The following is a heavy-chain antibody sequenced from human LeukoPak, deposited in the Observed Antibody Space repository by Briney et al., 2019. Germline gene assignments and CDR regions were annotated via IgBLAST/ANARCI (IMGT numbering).Heavy chain of an antibody. D-gene: IGHD3-22*01. J-gene: IGHJ4*02. CDR1: GFTFSSYW. Sequence: GGSLRLSCAASGFTFSSYWMSWVRQAPGKGLEWVANIKQDGSEKYYVDSVKGRFTISRDNAKNSLYLQMNSLRAEDTAVYYCARDSGGSGYSITFDYWGQGTLVTVSS. V-gene: IGHV3-7*01. CDR2: IKQDGSEK. CDR3: ARDSGGSGYSITFDY.